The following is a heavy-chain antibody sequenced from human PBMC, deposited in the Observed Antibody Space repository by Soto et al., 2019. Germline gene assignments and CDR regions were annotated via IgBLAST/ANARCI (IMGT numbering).Heavy chain of an antibody. CDR2: ISKDGSVT. CDR3: ARSMSGAVPDSFGY. V-gene: IGHV3-30-3*01. J-gene: IGHJ1*01. D-gene: IGHD2-15*01. CDR1: GFMFSRYA. Sequence: QVQLVESGGRVVQPGGSLRLSCAASGFMFSRYAIHWVRQAPGKGLEWVAVISKDGSVTYYADSLRGRFSISRDKSKNTVYLEMNGMRDDDTAVFYCARSMSGAVPDSFGYWGQGTLVTVAS.